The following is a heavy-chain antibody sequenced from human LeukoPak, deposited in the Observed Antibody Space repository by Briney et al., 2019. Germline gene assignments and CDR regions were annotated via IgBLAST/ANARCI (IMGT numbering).Heavy chain of an antibody. CDR3: AREGALGYGHYTYDY. CDR2: INSDGRNI. CDR1: GFTFSDYW. Sequence: PGGSLRLSCAASGFTFSDYWMHWVRQAPGKGLVWVSRINSDGRNIRYADSVKGRFTISRDNAKNTLYLQMNSLTPEDTAVYSCAREGALGYGHYTYDYWGQGTLVTVSS. J-gene: IGHJ4*02. V-gene: IGHV3-74*01. D-gene: IGHD4-17*01.